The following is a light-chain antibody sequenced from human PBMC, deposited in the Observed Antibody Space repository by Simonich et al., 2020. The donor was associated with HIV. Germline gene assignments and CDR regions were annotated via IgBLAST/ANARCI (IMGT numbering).Light chain of an antibody. V-gene: IGKV2-28*01. CDR1: QGLLHSNGYNY. CDR2: LGS. Sequence: DVVMTQTPLSLSVTPGQPSSISCRSSQGLLHSNGYNYLAWYLQKPGQSPQLLIYLGSTRASGVPDRFSGSGSGTDFTLKISRVEAEDVGVYYCMQALQTPISFGQGTRLEIK. CDR3: MQALQTPIS. J-gene: IGKJ5*01.